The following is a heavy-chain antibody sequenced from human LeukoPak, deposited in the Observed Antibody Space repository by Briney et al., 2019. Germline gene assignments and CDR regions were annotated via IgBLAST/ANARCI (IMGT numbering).Heavy chain of an antibody. J-gene: IGHJ3*02. V-gene: IGHV3-11*04. Sequence: GGSLRLSCAASGFTFSDNYMSWIRQAPGKGLEWVSYISSSGSIYYADSVKGRFTISRGNAKNSLYLQMNSLRAEDTAVYYCARDWRDSSGKLPNDAFDIWGQGTMVTVSS. CDR3: ARDWRDSSGKLPNDAFDI. D-gene: IGHD3-22*01. CDR2: ISSSGSI. CDR1: GFTFSDNY.